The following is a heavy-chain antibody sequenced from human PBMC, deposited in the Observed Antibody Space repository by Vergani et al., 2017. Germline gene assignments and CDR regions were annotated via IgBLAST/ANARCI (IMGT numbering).Heavy chain of an antibody. CDR3: ASSRYCAHGVCCMTYYYNIHV. D-gene: IGHD2-8*01. V-gene: IGHV3-33*01. Sequence: QVQLEESGGGVVQPGRSLRLSCAGSGFTLSSHAMHWVRQAPGKGLEWVAFIWYDGSKEYYADSVKGRFTISRDNSKNTLYLQMNNLRAADTAVYYCASSRYCAHGVCCMTYYYNIHVSGKGAALTVSS. J-gene: IGHJ6*03. CDR1: GFTLSSHA. CDR2: IWYDGSKE.